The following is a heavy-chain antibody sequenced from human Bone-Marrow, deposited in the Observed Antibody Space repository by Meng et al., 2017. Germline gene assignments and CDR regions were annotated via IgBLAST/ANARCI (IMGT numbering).Heavy chain of an antibody. CDR2: ISSSGSTI. Sequence: GGSLRLSCAASGLTFSSYEMNWVRQAPGKGLEWVSYISSSGSTIYYADPVKGRFTISRDNSKNTLYLQMNSLRAEDTAVYYCARDFGTKSIAAAGTRWGQGTLVTVSS. D-gene: IGHD6-13*01. CDR1: GLTFSSYE. J-gene: IGHJ4*02. V-gene: IGHV3-48*03. CDR3: ARDFGTKSIAAAGTR.